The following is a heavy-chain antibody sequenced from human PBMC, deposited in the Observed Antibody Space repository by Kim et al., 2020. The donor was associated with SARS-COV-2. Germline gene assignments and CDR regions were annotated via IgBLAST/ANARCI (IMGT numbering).Heavy chain of an antibody. D-gene: IGHD6-6*01. CDR3: ARNLGGSSSSGY. V-gene: IGHV3-53*01. CDR2: T. Sequence: TYYATSGKGRFTISRDNSGNMVYLQTNSLRAEDTAMYFCARNLGGSSSSGYWGQGTLVTVSS. J-gene: IGHJ4*02.